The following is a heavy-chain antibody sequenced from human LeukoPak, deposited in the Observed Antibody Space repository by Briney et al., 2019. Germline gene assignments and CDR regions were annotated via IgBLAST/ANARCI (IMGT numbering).Heavy chain of an antibody. Sequence: GGSLRLSCAASGFTFSSYAMSWVRQAPGKGLEWVSAISGSGGSTYYADSVKGRFTISRDNSKNTLYLQMNSLRAEDTAVYYCAKDGCSSTSCYRPYGMDVWGQGTTVTVSS. V-gene: IGHV3-23*01. J-gene: IGHJ6*02. CDR1: GFTFSSYA. CDR2: ISGSGGST. D-gene: IGHD2-2*02. CDR3: AKDGCSSTSCYRPYGMDV.